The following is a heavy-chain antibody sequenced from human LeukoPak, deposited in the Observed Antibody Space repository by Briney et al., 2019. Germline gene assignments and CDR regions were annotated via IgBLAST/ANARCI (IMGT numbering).Heavy chain of an antibody. V-gene: IGHV5-51*01. Sequence: GESLKISCKGSGYSFTSYWIGWVRQMPGKGLEGMGIIYPSNSDTTYCPSFQGQVTISADKSISTAYLQWSSLKASDTAMYYCARYYNLDYIDVWGKGTTVTVSS. CDR3: ARYYNLDYIDV. CDR2: IYPSNSDT. CDR1: GYSFTSYW. J-gene: IGHJ6*03. D-gene: IGHD5-24*01.